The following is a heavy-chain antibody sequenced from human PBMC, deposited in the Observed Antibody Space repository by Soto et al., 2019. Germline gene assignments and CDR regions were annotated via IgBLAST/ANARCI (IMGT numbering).Heavy chain of an antibody. Sequence: SLTRTVFGGPISSYRWSWIRQPAWKGLQWIGRISNNCNTQYNPPLKSRVTVSVDTTRNQFFLNLLSVTAADSAVYFRGRESGDTTDYDSYWGRRTAVTVSA. CDR2: ISNNCNT. CDR3: GRESGDTTDYDSY. CDR1: GGPISSYR. D-gene: IGHD4-17*01. V-gene: IGHV4-4*07. J-gene: IGHJ4*02.